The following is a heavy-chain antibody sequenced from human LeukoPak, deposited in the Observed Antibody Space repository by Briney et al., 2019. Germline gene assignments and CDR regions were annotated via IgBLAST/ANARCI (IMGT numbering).Heavy chain of an antibody. V-gene: IGHV3-48*01. CDR3: ASRPGMVVAGLDY. CDR1: GFTFSSYS. Sequence: PGGSLRLSCAASGFTFSSYSMNWVRQAPGKGLEWVSYISSSSTIYYADSVKGRFTISRDNAKNSLYLQMNSLRSEDTAVYYCASRPGMVVAGLDYWGQGTLVTVSS. D-gene: IGHD6-19*01. CDR2: ISSSSTI. J-gene: IGHJ4*02.